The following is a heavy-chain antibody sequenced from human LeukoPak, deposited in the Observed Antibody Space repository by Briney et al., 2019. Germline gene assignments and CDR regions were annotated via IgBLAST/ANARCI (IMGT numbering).Heavy chain of an antibody. CDR1: GFTFCDYA. J-gene: IGHJ4*02. CDR3: TRGYYDSSGYYYY. V-gene: IGHV3-49*04. CDR2: IRSKAYGGTT. D-gene: IGHD3-22*01. Sequence: GGSLRLSCTASGFTFCDYAMSWVRQAPGKGLEWVGFIRSKAYGGTTEYAASVKGRFTISRDDSKSIAYLQMNSLKTEDTAVYYCTRGYYDSSGYYYYWGQGTLVTVSS.